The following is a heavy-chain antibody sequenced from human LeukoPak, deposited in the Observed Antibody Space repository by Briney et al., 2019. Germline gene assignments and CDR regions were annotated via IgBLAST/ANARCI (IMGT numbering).Heavy chain of an antibody. CDR1: GFTFTSSA. CDR2: IVVGGGNT. CDR3: AADSSGWYGPFDY. J-gene: IGHJ4*02. D-gene: IGHD6-19*01. V-gene: IGHV1-58*02. Sequence: SVKVSCKASGFTFTSSAMQRVRQARGQRLEWIGWIVVGGGNTNYAQKFQERVTITRDMSTSTAYMELSSLRSEDTAVYYCAADSSGWYGPFDYWGQGTLVTVSS.